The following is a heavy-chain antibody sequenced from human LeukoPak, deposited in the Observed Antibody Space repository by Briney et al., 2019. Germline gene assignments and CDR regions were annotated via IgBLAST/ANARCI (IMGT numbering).Heavy chain of an antibody. CDR3: ARDQGSNYFDY. CDR2: ISYDGSNK. J-gene: IGHJ4*02. D-gene: IGHD2-2*01. CDR1: GFTFSSYA. V-gene: IGHV3-30-3*01. Sequence: SGGSLRLSCAASGFTFSSYAMHWVRQAPGKGLEWVAVISYDGSNKYYADSVKGRFTISRDNSKNTLYLQMNSLRAEDTAVYYCARDQGSNYFDYWGQGTLVTVSS.